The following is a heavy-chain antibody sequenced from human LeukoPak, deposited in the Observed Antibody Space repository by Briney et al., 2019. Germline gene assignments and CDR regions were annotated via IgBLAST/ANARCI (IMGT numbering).Heavy chain of an antibody. J-gene: IGHJ4*02. V-gene: IGHV3-21*01. Sequence: PGGSLRLSCAASGFTFSSYSLNWVRQAPGKGLEWVSSISSSINYIYYADSVKGRFTISRDNAKNSLYLQMNSLGAEDTAVYYCARGAAAGKPYWGQGTLVTVPS. CDR1: GFTFSSYS. CDR3: ARGAAAGKPY. D-gene: IGHD6-13*01. CDR2: ISSSINYI.